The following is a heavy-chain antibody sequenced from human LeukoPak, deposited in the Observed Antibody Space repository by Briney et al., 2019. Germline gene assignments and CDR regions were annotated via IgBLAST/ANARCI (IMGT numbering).Heavy chain of an antibody. CDR2: IYYSGST. CDR3: ARLGMVRGVSPKPGNFDY. Sequence: PSETLSLTCTVSGGSISSSIYYWGWTRQPPGKGLEWIGSIYYSGSTYYNPSLKSRVTISVDTSKNQFSLKLSSVTAADTAVYYCARLGMVRGVSPKPGNFDYWGQGTLVTVSS. J-gene: IGHJ4*02. D-gene: IGHD3-10*01. V-gene: IGHV4-39*01. CDR1: GGSISSSIYY.